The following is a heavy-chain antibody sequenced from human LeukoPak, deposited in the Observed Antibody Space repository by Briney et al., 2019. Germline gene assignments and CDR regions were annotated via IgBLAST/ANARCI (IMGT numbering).Heavy chain of an antibody. CDR3: ASNIVVVPAAIDY. D-gene: IGHD2-2*01. CDR1: GFTFSDYY. V-gene: IGHV3-11*01. Sequence: PGGSLRLSCAASGFTFSDYYMSWLRQAPGKGLEWVSYISSSGSTTYYVDSVKGRFTISRDNAKNSLYLQMNSLRAEDTAVYYCASNIVVVPAAIDYWGQGTLVTVSS. J-gene: IGHJ4*02. CDR2: ISSSGSTT.